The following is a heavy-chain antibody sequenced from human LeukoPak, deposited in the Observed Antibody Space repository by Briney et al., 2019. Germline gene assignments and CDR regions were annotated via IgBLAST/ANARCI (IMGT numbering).Heavy chain of an antibody. CDR1: GFTFSSYS. J-gene: IGHJ4*02. Sequence: GGSLRLSCAASGFTFSSYSMNWVRQAPGKGLEWVSSISSSSSYIYYADSVKGRFTISRDNAKNSLYLQMNSLRAEDTAVYYCARDDYGDYQTFDYWGQGTLVTVSS. CDR3: ARDDYGDYQTFDY. V-gene: IGHV3-21*01. D-gene: IGHD4-17*01. CDR2: ISSSSSYI.